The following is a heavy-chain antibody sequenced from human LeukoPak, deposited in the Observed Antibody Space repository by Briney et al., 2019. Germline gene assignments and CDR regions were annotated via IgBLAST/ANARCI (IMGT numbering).Heavy chain of an antibody. CDR1: GFTVSSNY. CDR2: IYSGGST. J-gene: IGHJ4*02. Sequence: PGGSLRLSCAASGFTVSSNYMIWVRQDPAKGLEWVSVIYSGGSTYYADSVKGRFTISRDNSKNTLYLQMNSLRAEDTAVYYCAKDRYYVSGRLDYWGQGTLVTVSS. CDR3: AKDRYYVSGRLDY. V-gene: IGHV3-53*01. D-gene: IGHD3-10*01.